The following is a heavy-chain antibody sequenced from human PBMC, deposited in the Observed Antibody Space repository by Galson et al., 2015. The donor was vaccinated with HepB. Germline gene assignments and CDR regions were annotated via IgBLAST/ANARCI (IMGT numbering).Heavy chain of an antibody. CDR1: GGSISSSSYY. V-gene: IGHV4-39*01. CDR2: FFLSGST. CDR3: ARRGATTDAFDI. Sequence: ETLSLTCTVSGGSISSSSYYWGWIRQPPGKGLEWVGSFFLSGSTHYNPSLESRVTVSGDTSKNQFSLRLTSVTAADTAVYYCARRGATTDAFDIWGQGTMVTVSS. J-gene: IGHJ3*02. D-gene: IGHD1-26*01.